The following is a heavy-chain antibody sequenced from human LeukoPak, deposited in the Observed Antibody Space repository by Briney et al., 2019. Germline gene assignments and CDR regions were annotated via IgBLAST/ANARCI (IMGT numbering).Heavy chain of an antibody. CDR3: AKLGGSSSWFFDY. CDR1: GFTFSSYS. J-gene: IGHJ4*02. CDR2: ISSSSSYI. Sequence: GGSLRLSCAASGFTFSSYSMNWVRQAPGKGLEWVSSISSSSSYIYYADSVKGRFTISRDNAKNSLYLQMNSLRAEDTAVYYCAKLGGSSSWFFDYWGQGTLVTVSS. D-gene: IGHD6-13*01. V-gene: IGHV3-21*04.